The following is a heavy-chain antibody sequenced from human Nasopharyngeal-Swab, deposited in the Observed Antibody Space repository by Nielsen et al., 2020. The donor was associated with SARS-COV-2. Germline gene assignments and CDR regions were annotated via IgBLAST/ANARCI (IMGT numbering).Heavy chain of an antibody. Sequence: WIRQPPGKGLEWVANIKEDGSEKNYVDSVEGRFTISRDNAKNSLYLQMNSLRADDTAVYYCARDTYCSGGSCYGYGMAVWGQGTTVTVSS. D-gene: IGHD2-15*01. CDR3: ARDTYCSGGSCYGYGMAV. J-gene: IGHJ6*02. CDR2: IKEDGSEK. V-gene: IGHV3-7*01.